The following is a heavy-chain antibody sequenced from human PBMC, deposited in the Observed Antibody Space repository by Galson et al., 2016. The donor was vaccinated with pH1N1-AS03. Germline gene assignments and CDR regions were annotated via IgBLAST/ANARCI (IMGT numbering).Heavy chain of an antibody. V-gene: IGHV3-30*18. CDR3: AKMLRGITAVGFES. CDR1: GFTFSDSG. D-gene: IGHD3-10*01. CDR2: ISKDARGK. Sequence: SLRLSCAASGFTFSDSGMHWVRQPPGKGLEWVAVISKDARGKFYADSVKGRFTISRDNSNNTVYLHMNSLRTEETAVYYCAKMLRGITAVGFESWGQGILVIVSS. J-gene: IGHJ5*01.